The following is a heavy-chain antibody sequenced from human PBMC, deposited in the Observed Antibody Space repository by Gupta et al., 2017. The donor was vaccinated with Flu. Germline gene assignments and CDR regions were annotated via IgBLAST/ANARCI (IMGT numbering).Heavy chain of an antibody. J-gene: IGHJ5*02. V-gene: IGHV4-39*01. CDR1: SHY. CDR3: ARQQPAIFGVVIGFDP. D-gene: IGHD3-3*01. CDR2: FYYSGTT. Sequence: SHYWGWIRQPPGKVLEWIGTFYYSGTTYYNPSLKSRVTISVDTPKNQFSLKLTSVTAADTAVYYCARQQPAIFGVVIGFDPWGQGTLVTVSS.